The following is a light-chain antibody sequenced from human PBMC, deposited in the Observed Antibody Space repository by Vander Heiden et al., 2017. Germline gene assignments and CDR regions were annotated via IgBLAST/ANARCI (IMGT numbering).Light chain of an antibody. CDR3: QQYNRYSRT. CDR2: DAS. J-gene: IGKJ1*01. Sequence: DIQLTQSSSTLSASVGDRVTITCRASQSISSWLAWYQQKPGKAPKLLIYDASSLQSGVPSRFSGSGSGTYFSLTISSLQSDDFATYYCQQYNRYSRTFGQGTKVEIK. CDR1: QSISSW. V-gene: IGKV1-5*01.